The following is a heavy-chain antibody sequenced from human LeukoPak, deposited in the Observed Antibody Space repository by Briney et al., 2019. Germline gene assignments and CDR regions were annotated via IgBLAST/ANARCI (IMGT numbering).Heavy chain of an antibody. V-gene: IGHV4-39*01. CDR1: GDSINSSNYY. D-gene: IGHD2-15*01. Sequence: PSETLSLTCTVSGDSINSSNYYWAWIRQPPGTGLEWIGSIYYSGSTYYNPSLKSRLTISIDASRNQFSLKLTSATAADTAVYFCVRHGGLVFVVQAFDPWSQGTLVTVSS. CDR3: VRHGGLVFVVQAFDP. J-gene: IGHJ5*02. CDR2: IYYSGST.